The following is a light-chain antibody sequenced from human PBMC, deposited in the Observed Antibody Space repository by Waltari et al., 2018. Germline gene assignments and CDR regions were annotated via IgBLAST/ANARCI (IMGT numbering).Light chain of an antibody. CDR2: STT. J-gene: IGLJ3*02. V-gene: IGLV1-44*01. CDR1: IYNIGINT. CDR3: GAWDDGVKEWV. Sequence: QSVLTQPPSASGPPGRRVTISCSGTIYNIGINTVNSYQQFPGSAPKLLIFSTTQRPSGVPDRFSASKSGTSASLAINGLQAADEADYYCGAWDDGVKEWVFGGGTKLTVL.